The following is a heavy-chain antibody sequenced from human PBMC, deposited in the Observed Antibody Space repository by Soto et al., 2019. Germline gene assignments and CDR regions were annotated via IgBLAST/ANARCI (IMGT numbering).Heavy chain of an antibody. Sequence: EVQLLESGGDLVQPGGSLRLSCTASGFTFNTYAMSWVRQAPGKGLEWISAISGGGGSTYYADSVKGRFSISRDNSKNPLSLPITTRRADDTAVYFCSKAKKRACIATRIDYWGQGTLVTVSS. D-gene: IGHD6-6*01. V-gene: IGHV3-23*01. CDR2: ISGGGGST. J-gene: IGHJ4*02. CDR1: GFTFNTYA. CDR3: SKAKKRACIATRIDY.